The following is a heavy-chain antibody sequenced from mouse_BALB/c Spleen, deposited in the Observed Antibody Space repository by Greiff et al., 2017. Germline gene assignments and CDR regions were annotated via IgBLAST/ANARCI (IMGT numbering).Heavy chain of an antibody. V-gene: IGHV3-2*02. Sequence: EVMLVESGPGLVKPSQSLSLTCTVTGYSITSDYAWNWIRQFPGNKLEWMGYISYSGSTSYNPSLKSRISITRDTSKNQFFLQLNSVTTEDTATYYCARGEGRYFDVWGAGTTVTVSS. CDR3: ARGEGRYFDV. CDR2: ISYSGST. J-gene: IGHJ1*01. CDR1: GYSITSDYA. D-gene: IGHD3-3*01.